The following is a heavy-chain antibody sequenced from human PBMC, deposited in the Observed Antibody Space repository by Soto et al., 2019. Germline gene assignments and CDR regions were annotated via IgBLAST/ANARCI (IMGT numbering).Heavy chain of an antibody. Sequence: SETLSLTCTVSGASMSSDYWNWIRQPPGKGLEWIGYISYSGATNYNPSLKSRVTISVDTSKNQFSLKLSSVTAADTAVYYCAGRRVGYYDSSGYWYWGQGTLVTVSS. J-gene: IGHJ4*02. D-gene: IGHD3-22*01. CDR1: GASMSSDY. CDR3: AGRRVGYYDSSGYWY. CDR2: ISYSGAT. V-gene: IGHV4-59*01.